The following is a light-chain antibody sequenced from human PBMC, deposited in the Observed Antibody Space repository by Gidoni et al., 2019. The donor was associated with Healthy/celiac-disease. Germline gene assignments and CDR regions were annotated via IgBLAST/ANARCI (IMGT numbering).Light chain of an antibody. J-gene: IGKJ3*01. V-gene: IGKV1-33*01. Sequence: DLQMTQSPSSLSASVGDRVTITCQASQDISNYLNWYQQKPGKAPKLLIYDASNLETGVPSRFSGSGSGIDFTFTISSLQLEDIATYYCQQYDNLSLTFGPGTKVDIK. CDR3: QQYDNLSLT. CDR2: DAS. CDR1: QDISNY.